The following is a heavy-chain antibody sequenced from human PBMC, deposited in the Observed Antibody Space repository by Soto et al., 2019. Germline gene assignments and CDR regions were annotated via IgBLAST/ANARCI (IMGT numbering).Heavy chain of an antibody. V-gene: IGHV4-59*08. CDR2: IYYSGST. J-gene: IGHJ4*02. D-gene: IGHD6-6*01. CDR1: GGSISSYY. Sequence: SETLSLTCTVSGGSISSYYWSWIRQPPGKGLEWIGYIYYSGSTNYNPSLKSRVTISVDTSKNQFPLKLSSVTAADTAVYYCARHRATLVLKSYYFDYWGQGTLVTVSS. CDR3: ARHRATLVLKSYYFDY.